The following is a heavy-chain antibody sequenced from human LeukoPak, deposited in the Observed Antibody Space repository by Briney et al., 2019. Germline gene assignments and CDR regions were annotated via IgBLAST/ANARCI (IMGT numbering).Heavy chain of an antibody. CDR2: IKQDGSEK. Sequence: PGGSLRLSCAASGFTFSSYAMSWVRQAPGKGLEWVANIKQDGSEKYYVDSVKGRFTISRDNAKNSLYLQMNSLRAEDTAVYYCARDRDNDHYYDSSLDAFDIWGQGTMVTVSS. J-gene: IGHJ3*02. CDR3: ARDRDNDHYYDSSLDAFDI. CDR1: GFTFSSYA. D-gene: IGHD3-22*01. V-gene: IGHV3-7*01.